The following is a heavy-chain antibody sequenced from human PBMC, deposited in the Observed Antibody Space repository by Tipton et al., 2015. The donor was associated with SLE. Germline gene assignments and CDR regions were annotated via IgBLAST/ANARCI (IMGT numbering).Heavy chain of an antibody. CDR1: RGTFSSYA. CDR3: ARGPGGPSDNFDAFDV. D-gene: IGHD1-20*01. CDR2: VIPIFETT. J-gene: IGHJ3*01. V-gene: IGHV1-69*01. Sequence: QVQLVQSGPEVKKPGSSVKVSCKASRGTFSSYAISWVRQAPGQGLEWMGGVIPIFETTNYAQKFQGRVTITADESTSTVYMELRSLGSDDTAVYYCARGPGGPSDNFDAFDVWGQGTLVTVSS.